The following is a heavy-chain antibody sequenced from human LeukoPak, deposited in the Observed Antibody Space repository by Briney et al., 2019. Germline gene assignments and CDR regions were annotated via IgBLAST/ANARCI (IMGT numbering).Heavy chain of an antibody. D-gene: IGHD2-2*01. CDR2: IYPDDSDT. J-gene: IGHJ1*01. CDR1: GYSFADYW. V-gene: IGHV5-51*01. Sequence: GESLKISCKASGYSFADYWIAWVRQKSGVGPEWLGIIYPDDSDTRYNPSFQGQVTISADKSIRTTFLQWSSVKASDTAMYYCARVISQHRWAWTSVPHVKGYFHYWGQCTQVLVSS. CDR3: ARVISQHRWAWTSVPHVKGYFHY.